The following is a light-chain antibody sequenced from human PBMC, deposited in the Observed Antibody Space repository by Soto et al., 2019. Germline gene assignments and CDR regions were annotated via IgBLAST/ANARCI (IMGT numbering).Light chain of an antibody. V-gene: IGKV3-20*01. CDR3: QQGGSSPWT. Sequence: IVVTESPATLSLSPEVMAALSCQASQSVSSYYLAGYQQKPGQAPRLLIYAASSRATGIPDRFSGGGSGTDFTLTISRLEPEDFAVYYCQQGGSSPWTVGQGTKVDI. CDR1: QSVSSYY. J-gene: IGKJ1*01. CDR2: AAS.